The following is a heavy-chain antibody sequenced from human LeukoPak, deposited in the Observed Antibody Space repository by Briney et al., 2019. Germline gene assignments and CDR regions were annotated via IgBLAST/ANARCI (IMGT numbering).Heavy chain of an antibody. V-gene: IGHV4-59*01. J-gene: IGHJ4*02. CDR2: MYNRGST. D-gene: IGHD1-1*01. Sequence: PSETLSLTCTVSGGSISRDYWNWIRQPPGEGLEWIGYMYNRGSTNYNPSLKSRVTISVDTSKNQFSLNLRSVTAADTAVYYCARGTTYTSSFDYWGQGTLVTVSS. CDR1: GGSISRDY. CDR3: ARGTTYTSSFDY.